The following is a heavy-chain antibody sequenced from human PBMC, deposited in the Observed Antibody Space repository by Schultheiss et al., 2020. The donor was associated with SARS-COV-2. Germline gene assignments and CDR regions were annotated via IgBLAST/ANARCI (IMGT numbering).Heavy chain of an antibody. D-gene: IGHD5-24*01. CDR2: ISYDGSNK. CDR3: AKGKDGYTSFDY. J-gene: IGHJ4*02. Sequence: GESLKISCAASGFTFSSYAMHWVRQAPGKGLEWVAVISYDGSNKYYADSVKGRFTISRDNSKNTLYLQMNSLRAEDTAVYYCAKGKDGYTSFDYWGQGTLVTVSS. V-gene: IGHV3-30*07. CDR1: GFTFSSYA.